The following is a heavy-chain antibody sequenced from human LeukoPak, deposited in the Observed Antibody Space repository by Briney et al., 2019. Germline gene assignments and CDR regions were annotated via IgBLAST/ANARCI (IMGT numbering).Heavy chain of an antibody. CDR1: GFTFSSYG. CDR2: IWYDGSNK. V-gene: IGHV3-33*01. J-gene: IGHJ6*02. CDR3: ARDKGAYGSDYGMDV. Sequence: PGRSLRLSCAASGFTFSSYGMHWVRQAPGKGLEWVAVIWYDGSNKYYADSVKGRFTISRDNSKNTLYLQMNSLRAEDTAVYYCARDKGAYGSDYGMDVWGQGTTVTVSS. D-gene: IGHD3-10*01.